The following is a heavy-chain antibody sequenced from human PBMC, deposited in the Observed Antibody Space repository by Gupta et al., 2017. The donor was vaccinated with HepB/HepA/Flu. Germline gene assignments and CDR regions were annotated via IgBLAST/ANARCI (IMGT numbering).Heavy chain of an antibody. J-gene: IGHJ6*03. Sequence: QVQLVESGGGVVQPGRCLRLSCAASGFTFSSYGMPWVRQAPGKGLEWVAVISYDGSNKYYADSVKGRFTISRDNSKNTLYLQMNSLRAEDTAVYYCAKDRRGSGYSYYYYYYMDVWGKGTTVTVSS. CDR1: GFTFSSYG. D-gene: IGHD3-3*01. V-gene: IGHV3-30*18. CDR3: AKDRRGSGYSYYYYYYMDV. CDR2: ISYDGSNK.